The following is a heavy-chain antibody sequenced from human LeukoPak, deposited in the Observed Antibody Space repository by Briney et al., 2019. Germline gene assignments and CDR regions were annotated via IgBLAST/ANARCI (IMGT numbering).Heavy chain of an antibody. D-gene: IGHD2-2*01. J-gene: IGHJ4*02. Sequence: GGSLRLSCAASGFTFSSYSMNWVRQAPGKGLEWVSSISRNSSYIYYVDSVKGRFTISRDNAKNSLYLQMNSLRAEDTAVYYCERTFVPSARGPYFFDSWGQGTLVTVST. CDR3: ERTFVPSARGPYFFDS. V-gene: IGHV3-21*01. CDR1: GFTFSSYS. CDR2: ISRNSSYI.